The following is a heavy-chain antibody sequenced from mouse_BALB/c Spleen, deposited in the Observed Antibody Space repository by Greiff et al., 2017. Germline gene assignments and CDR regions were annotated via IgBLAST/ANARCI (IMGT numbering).Heavy chain of an antibody. CDR2: ISSGSSTI. V-gene: IGHV5-17*02. CDR1: GFTFSSFG. Sequence: EVNVVESGGGLVQPGGSRKLSCAASGFTFSSFGMHWVRQAPEKGLEWVAYISSGSSTIYYADTVKGRFTISRDNPKNTLFLQMTSLRSEDTAMYYCARSNYYGSSLDYWGQGTTLTVSS. D-gene: IGHD1-1*01. J-gene: IGHJ2*01. CDR3: ARSNYYGSSLDY.